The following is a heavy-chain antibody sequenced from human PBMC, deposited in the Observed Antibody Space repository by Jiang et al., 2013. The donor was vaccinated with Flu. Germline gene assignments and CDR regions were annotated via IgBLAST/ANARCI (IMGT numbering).Heavy chain of an antibody. Sequence: SYGISWVRQAPGQGLEWMGWISAYNGNTNYAQKLQGRVTMTTDTSTSTAYMELRSLRSDDTAVYYCAAPGSRMPLDYWGQGTLVTVSS. V-gene: IGHV1-18*01. CDR1: SYG. CDR3: AAPGSRMPLDY. J-gene: IGHJ4*02. D-gene: IGHD3-10*01. CDR2: ISAYNGNT.